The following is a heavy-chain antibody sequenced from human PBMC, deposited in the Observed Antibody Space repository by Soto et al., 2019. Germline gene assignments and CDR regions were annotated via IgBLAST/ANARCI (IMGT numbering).Heavy chain of an antibody. CDR2: IIPIIGII. D-gene: IGHD4-4*01. CDR3: AGDPDSHYNDSHASSYP. J-gene: IGHJ5*02. Sequence: SVKVSCKASGGTFSTYTITWVRQAPGQGLEWMGRIIPIIGIINYAQKFQGRVTISADKFTGTAYMELTGLRSDDTAVYYCAGDPDSHYNDSHASSYPWGQ. V-gene: IGHV1-69*04. CDR1: GGTFSTYT.